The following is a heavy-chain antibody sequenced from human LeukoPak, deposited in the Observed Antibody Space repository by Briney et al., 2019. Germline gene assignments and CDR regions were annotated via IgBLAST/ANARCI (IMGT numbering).Heavy chain of an antibody. CDR2: INPTGGST. D-gene: IGHD6-13*01. V-gene: IGHV1-46*01. J-gene: IGHJ4*02. Sequence: ASVKFSCKASGYTFPSYFMHWVRQAPGQGLEWMGIINPTGGSTTYAQKFQGRVTMTRDTSTSTVYMELSSLRSEDTAVYYCARVRAAAGTAVEGSDYWGQGTLVTVSS. CDR1: GYTFPSYF. CDR3: ARVRAAAGTAVEGSDY.